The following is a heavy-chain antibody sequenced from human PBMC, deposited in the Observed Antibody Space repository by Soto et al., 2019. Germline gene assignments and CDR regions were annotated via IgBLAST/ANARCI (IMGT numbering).Heavy chain of an antibody. Sequence: LRLSCAASGFIFNSYAMSWVRQAPGKGLEWVSTLTSTGGTYYADSVKGRFPISRDNSKNTLYLQMNNLRAEDTAVYYCAKDGDLYSGYFDYWGQGTLVTVSS. J-gene: IGHJ4*02. V-gene: IGHV3-23*01. CDR2: LTSTGGT. CDR1: GFIFNSYA. D-gene: IGHD3-10*01. CDR3: AKDGDLYSGYFDY.